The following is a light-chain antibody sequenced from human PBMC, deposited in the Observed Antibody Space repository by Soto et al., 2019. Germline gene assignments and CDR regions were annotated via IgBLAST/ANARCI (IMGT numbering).Light chain of an antibody. V-gene: IGLV1-51*01. J-gene: IGLJ2*01. CDR3: GTWDGSLTAVV. CDR1: DSNIGNHY. CDR2: DDN. Sequence: QSVLTQPPSVSAAPGHKVTISCSGSDSNIGNHYVSWYQQLPGTAPKLLIYDDNQRPSGIPDRFSGSKSGTSATLGITGLQTGDEADYYCGTWDGSLTAVVFGGGTKLTV.